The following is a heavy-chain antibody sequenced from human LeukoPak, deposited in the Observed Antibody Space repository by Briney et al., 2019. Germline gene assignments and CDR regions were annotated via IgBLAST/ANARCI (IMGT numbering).Heavy chain of an antibody. CDR1: GFTFSGAW. CDR2: IKSQGDGGTK. CDR3: ARSGSLTS. J-gene: IGHJ5*02. V-gene: IGHV3-15*01. D-gene: IGHD6-19*01. Sequence: GGSLRLSCAASGFTFSGAWMNWVRQAPGKGLEWVGRIKSQGDGGTKDYGSTVKGRFSISRDDSKRTLYLQMNSLKTEDTAVYYCARSGSLTSWGQGTLVTVSS.